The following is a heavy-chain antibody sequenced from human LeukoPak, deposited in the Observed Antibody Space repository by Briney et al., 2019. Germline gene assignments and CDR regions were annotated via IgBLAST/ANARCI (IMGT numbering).Heavy chain of an antibody. J-gene: IGHJ5*02. CDR3: ARDSGSYGWFDP. D-gene: IGHD1-26*01. V-gene: IGHV4-59*02. CDR2: IYYSGST. CDR1: GGSDSGYY. Sequence: PSETLSLTCTVSGGSDSGYYWSWIQQPPGKALEWIGYIYYSGSTNYNPSLKSRVTISVDTSKNQFSLKLSSVTAADTAVYYCARDSGSYGWFDPWGQGTLVTVSS.